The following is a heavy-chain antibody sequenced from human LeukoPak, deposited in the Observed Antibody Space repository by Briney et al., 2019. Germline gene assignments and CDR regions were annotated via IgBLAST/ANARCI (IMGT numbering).Heavy chain of an antibody. V-gene: IGHV3-30*18. CDR2: ISYDGSKK. CDR1: GFTFSTYA. CDR3: AKDGGIIRFGGQDV. Sequence: GGSLRLSCAASGFTFSTYAIHWVRQAPGKGLEWVSIISYDGSKKYYADSVKGRFTISRDNSKNTPYLQMNSLRAEDTAVYYCAKDGGIIRFGGQDVWGQGTTVIVS. J-gene: IGHJ6*02. D-gene: IGHD3-16*01.